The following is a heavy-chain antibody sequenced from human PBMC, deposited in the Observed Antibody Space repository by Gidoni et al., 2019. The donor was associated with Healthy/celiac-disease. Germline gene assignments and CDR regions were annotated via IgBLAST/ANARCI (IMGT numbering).Heavy chain of an antibody. CDR2: MNPNSGNT. Sequence: QVQLVQSVAEVKKPGASVKVSCKASGYTFTSYDINWVRQPTGQGLDWMGWMNPNSGNTGYAQKFQGRVTMTRNTSISTAYMELSSLRSEDTAVYYCARATGYSSGWFLVRVGVRPTSIDYWGQGTLVTVSS. CDR1: GYTFTSYD. J-gene: IGHJ4*02. D-gene: IGHD6-19*01. CDR3: ARATGYSSGWFLVRVGVRPTSIDY. V-gene: IGHV1-8*01.